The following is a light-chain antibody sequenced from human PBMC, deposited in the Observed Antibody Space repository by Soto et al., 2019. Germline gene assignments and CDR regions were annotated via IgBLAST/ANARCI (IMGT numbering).Light chain of an antibody. CDR3: QSYDDSLSAYV. CDR2: GDL. CDR1: SSNIGAGYD. Sequence: QSVLTQPPSVSGAPGQRVTISCTGSSSNIGAGYDVHWYQQLPGTAPKVLIYGDLNRPSGVPDRFSGSKSGTSASLAITGLQAEDEADYYCQSYDDSLSAYVFGPGTKLTVL. V-gene: IGLV1-40*01. J-gene: IGLJ1*01.